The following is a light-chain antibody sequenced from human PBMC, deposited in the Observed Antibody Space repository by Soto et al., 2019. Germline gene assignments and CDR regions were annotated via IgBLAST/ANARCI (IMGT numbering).Light chain of an antibody. J-gene: IGKJ2*01. CDR1: QSIGSN. V-gene: IGKV1-39*01. Sequence: DIQMTQSPSSLSASVGDRVTITCRASQSIGSNLNWYQEKPGKAPNLLIYAASSLQSGVPSRFSGSGSGTDFTLTISRLEPEDFAVYYCQQYGSSPRTFGQGTKLEI. CDR3: QQYGSSPRT. CDR2: AAS.